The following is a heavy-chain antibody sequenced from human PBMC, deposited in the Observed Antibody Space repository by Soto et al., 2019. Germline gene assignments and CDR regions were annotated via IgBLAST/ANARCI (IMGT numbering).Heavy chain of an antibody. CDR3: ARDPSDYYGPPEGNWFDP. CDR2: IYHSGST. J-gene: IGHJ5*02. Sequence: LSLTCAVSGYSISSGYYWGWIRQPPGKGLEWIGSIYHSGSTYYNPSLKSRVTISVDTSKNQFSLKLSSVTAADTAVYYCARDPSDYYGPPEGNWFDPWGQGTLVTVSS. CDR1: GYSISSGYY. V-gene: IGHV4-38-2*01. D-gene: IGHD3-10*01.